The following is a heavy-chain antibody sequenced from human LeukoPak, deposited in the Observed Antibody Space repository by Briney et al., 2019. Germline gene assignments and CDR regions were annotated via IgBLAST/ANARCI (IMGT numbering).Heavy chain of an antibody. Sequence: GRSLRLSCAASGFTFDDYAMHWVQQAPGKGLEWVSGISWKSDKIAYADSVKGRFTISRDNAKNSLYLQMNSLRAEDMALYYRAKDIGSGSHRAFDIGGQGTTVTVSS. V-gene: IGHV3-9*03. CDR1: GFTFDDYA. CDR2: ISWKSDKI. D-gene: IGHD3-10*01. CDR3: AKDIGSGSHRAFDI. J-gene: IGHJ3*02.